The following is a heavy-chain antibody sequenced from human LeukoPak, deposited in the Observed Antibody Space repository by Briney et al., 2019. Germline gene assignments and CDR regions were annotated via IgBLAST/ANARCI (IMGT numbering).Heavy chain of an antibody. CDR3: ARDDSSSWGYYYYYMDV. CDR1: GFTFSSYW. D-gene: IGHD6-13*01. CDR2: INTDGSST. Sequence: PGGSLRLSCAASGFTFSSYWMHWVRQAPGKGLVWVSRINTDGSSTSYADSVKGRFTISRDNAKNTLYLQMNSLRAEDTAVYYCARDDSSSWGYYYYYMDVWGKGTTVTVSS. V-gene: IGHV3-74*01. J-gene: IGHJ6*03.